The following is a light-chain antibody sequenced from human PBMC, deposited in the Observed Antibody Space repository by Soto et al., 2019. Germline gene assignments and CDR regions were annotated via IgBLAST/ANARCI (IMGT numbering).Light chain of an antibody. J-gene: IGKJ2*01. CDR1: QRISNSY. CDR3: QQYARPPYA. CDR2: DAS. V-gene: IGKV3-20*01. Sequence: EIVLTQSPGTLSLSPGERATLSCRASQRISNSYLAWYQQKPGQAPRLLLYDASSRATGIPDRVSGSGSGTDFTLTISRLEPEDFGVYYCQQYARPPYAFGQGTKVEIK.